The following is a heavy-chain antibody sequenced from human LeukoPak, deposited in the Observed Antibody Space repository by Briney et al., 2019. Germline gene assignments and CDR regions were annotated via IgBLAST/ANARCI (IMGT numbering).Heavy chain of an antibody. CDR1: GFTFSSYW. CDR2: IKQDGSEK. V-gene: IGHV3-7*01. CDR3: ARDYIQDNWNYDYYYYYMDV. J-gene: IGHJ6*03. D-gene: IGHD1-7*01. Sequence: PGGSLRLSCAASGFTFSSYWMNWVRQAPGKGLEWVANIKQDGSEKYYVDSVKGRFTISRDNAKNSLYLQMNSLRAEDTAVYYCARDYIQDNWNYDYYYYYMDVWGKGTTVTSP.